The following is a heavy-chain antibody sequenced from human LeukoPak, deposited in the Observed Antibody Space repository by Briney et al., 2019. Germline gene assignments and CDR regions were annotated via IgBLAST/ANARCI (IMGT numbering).Heavy chain of an antibody. CDR3: AKHTSIWSYFDY. J-gene: IGHJ4*02. CDR1: GFSFSSYD. Sequence: QPGGSLRLSCAASGFSFSSYDISWVRQAPGRGLEWVSGISGSGGSTYYAESVKGRFTISKDNSKNTLYLQMNSLRAEDTAVYYCAKHTSIWSYFDYWGQGSLVTVSS. V-gene: IGHV3-23*01. D-gene: IGHD6-13*01. CDR2: ISGSGGST.